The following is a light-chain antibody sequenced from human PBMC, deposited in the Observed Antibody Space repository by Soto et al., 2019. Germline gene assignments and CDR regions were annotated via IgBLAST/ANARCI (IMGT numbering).Light chain of an antibody. V-gene: IGKV1-27*01. CDR2: AAS. J-gene: IGKJ3*01. Sequence: DIQMTQSPSSLSASVGDRVTITCRASQGISNYLAWYQQKPGKVPKPLIYAASTLQSGVPSRFSGSGSGTDFTLPISSLQPEDVVTYYCQKYNSALFTFGPGTKVVIK. CDR3: QKYNSALFT. CDR1: QGISNY.